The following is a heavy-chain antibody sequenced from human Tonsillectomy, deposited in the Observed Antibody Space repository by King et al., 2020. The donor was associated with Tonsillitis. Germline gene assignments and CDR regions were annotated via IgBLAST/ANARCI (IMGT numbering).Heavy chain of an antibody. CDR1: GFTFSSYA. D-gene: IGHD6-13*01. CDR2: IYSDGSST. Sequence: VQLVESGGGLVQPGGSLRLSCAASGFTFSSYAMSWVRQAPGKGLEWVSVIYSDGSSTYYADSVKGRFAISRDDSQNTLYLQMNNLRAEDTAVYYCAKDLPSRRGSSWPRGMDFDYWGQGTLVTVSS. V-gene: IGHV3-23*03. J-gene: IGHJ4*02. CDR3: AKDLPSRRGSSWPRGMDFDY.